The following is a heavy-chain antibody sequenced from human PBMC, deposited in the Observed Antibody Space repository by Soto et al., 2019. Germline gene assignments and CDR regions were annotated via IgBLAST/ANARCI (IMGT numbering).Heavy chain of an antibody. CDR3: AIGVSEFSSVFDY. CDR2: ILQNGDT. J-gene: IGHJ4*02. D-gene: IGHD2-8*01. V-gene: IGHV4-31*03. Sequence: PWETLSLTCTASGGPFSAGGYYWSWIRQAPGKGLEWIGYILQNGDTSYNPPLKSRVTISTDTSKRQFSLNLTSLSVADTAVYYCAIGVSEFSSVFDYWGEVLLVTVYS. CDR1: GGPFSAGGYY.